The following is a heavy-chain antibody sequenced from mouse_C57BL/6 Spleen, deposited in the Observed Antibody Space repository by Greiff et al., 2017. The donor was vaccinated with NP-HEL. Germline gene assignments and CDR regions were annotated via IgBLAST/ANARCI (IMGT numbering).Heavy chain of an antibody. CDR3: ADYGSRGDLYWYFDV. D-gene: IGHD1-1*01. CDR2: IHPNSGST. CDR1: GYTFTSYW. Sequence: QVQLQQPGAELVKPGASVKLSCKASGYTFTSYWMHWVKQRPGQGLEWIGMIHPNSGSTNYNEKFKSKATLTVDKSSSTAYMQLSSLTSEDSAVYYCADYGSRGDLYWYFDVWGTGTTVTVSS. J-gene: IGHJ1*03. V-gene: IGHV1-64*01.